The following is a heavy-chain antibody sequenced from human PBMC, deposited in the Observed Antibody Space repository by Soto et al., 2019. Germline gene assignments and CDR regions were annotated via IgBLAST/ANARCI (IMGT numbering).Heavy chain of an antibody. J-gene: IGHJ5*02. CDR1: CYTLSHHG. CDR3: ARDRFGYYDSSGTLCFEP. D-gene: IGHD3-22*01. V-gene: IGHV1-18*01. Sequence: ASVKGSLKASCYTLSHHGIHRGRQGPGPRLEWMGWISAYNGNTNYAQKLQGRVTMTTDTSTSTAYMELRSLRSDDTAVYYCARDRFGYYDSSGTLCFEPWGQGTLVTVSS. CDR2: ISAYNGNT.